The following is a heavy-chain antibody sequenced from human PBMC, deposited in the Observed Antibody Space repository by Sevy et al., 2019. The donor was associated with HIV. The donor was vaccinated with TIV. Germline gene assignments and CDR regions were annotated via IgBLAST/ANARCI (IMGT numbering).Heavy chain of an antibody. CDR1: GGDFNNDA. CDR2: VIPMSGTA. Sequence: ASVKVSCKASGGDFNNDAITWVRQAPGQGLEWMGGVIPMSGTAKYSQKFQGRVTIIGDESTSTTYMELSSLRSEDTAVYFCARVGDTLRFCGSTSCYFNWFDSWGQGTLVTVSS. D-gene: IGHD2-2*01. CDR3: ARVGDTLRFCGSTSCYFNWFDS. V-gene: IGHV1-69*13. J-gene: IGHJ5*01.